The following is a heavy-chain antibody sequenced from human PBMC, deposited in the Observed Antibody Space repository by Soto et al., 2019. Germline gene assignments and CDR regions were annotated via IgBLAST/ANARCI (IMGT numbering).Heavy chain of an antibody. V-gene: IGHV3-7*01. CDR3: ARHGGGWPDALRNYYDAFDI. Sequence: EVQLVESGGGLVQPGGSLRLSCAASGFTFSSYWMSWVRQAPGKGLEWVANIRQDGSEKYYVDSVKGRFTISRDNAKNSMYLQMNSLRAEDTAVYYCARHGGGWPDALRNYYDAFDIWGQGTMVTVSS. D-gene: IGHD2-15*01. CDR1: GFTFSSYW. CDR2: IRQDGSEK. J-gene: IGHJ3*02.